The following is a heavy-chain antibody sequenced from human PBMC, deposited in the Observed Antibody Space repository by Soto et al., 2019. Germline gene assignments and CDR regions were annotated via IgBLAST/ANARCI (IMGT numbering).Heavy chain of an antibody. J-gene: IGHJ6*03. CDR2: IKRDGSTT. CDR3: ARGAINYYYEDV. Sequence: EVQLVESGGGLVQPGVSLRLSCAASGFTFSDYWMHWVRQAPGKGLEWVSRIKRDGSTTNYADSVKGRFTISRDNAKNTLYLEMNSLRVEDTAGYYCARGAINYYYEDVWGKGTTVTVSS. CDR1: GFTFSDYW. V-gene: IGHV3-74*01.